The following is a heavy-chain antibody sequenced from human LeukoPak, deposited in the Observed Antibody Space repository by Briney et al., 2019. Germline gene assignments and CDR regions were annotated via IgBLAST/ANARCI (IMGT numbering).Heavy chain of an antibody. J-gene: IGHJ4*02. CDR3: AKGEYYYESSGYPDY. Sequence: IWYGGSTKYYADSVRGRFTISRDNSKNTLYLQMNSLRAEDTAVYYCAKGEYYYESSGYPDYWGQGTLVTVSS. D-gene: IGHD3-22*01. V-gene: IGHV3-30*02. CDR2: IWYGGSTK.